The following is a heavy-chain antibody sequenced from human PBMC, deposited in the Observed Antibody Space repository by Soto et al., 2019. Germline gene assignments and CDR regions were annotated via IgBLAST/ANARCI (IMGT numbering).Heavy chain of an antibody. V-gene: IGHV1-2*02. CDR2: IGPESGAT. CDR1: GYTFTGHY. Sequence: ASVKVSCKSSGYTFTGHYIHWVRQAPEQGPEWMGEIGPESGATRYAQKFQGRVTMTRDTSITTVYMELKNLSPDDTAVYYCGRGRSGQIVVFYWGQGTPVTVSS. D-gene: IGHD1-26*01. CDR3: GRGRSGQIVVFY. J-gene: IGHJ4*02.